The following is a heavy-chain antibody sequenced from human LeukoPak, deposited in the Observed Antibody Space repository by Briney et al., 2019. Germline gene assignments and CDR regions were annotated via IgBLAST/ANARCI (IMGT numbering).Heavy chain of an antibody. Sequence: ASVKVSCKASGYTFTGYYMHWVRQAPGQGLEWMGWINPNSGGTNYAQKFQGRVTMTRDTSTSTAYMELRSLRSDDTAVYYCAVGPAAAGIYWGQGTLVTVSS. J-gene: IGHJ4*02. CDR2: INPNSGGT. D-gene: IGHD6-13*01. V-gene: IGHV1-2*02. CDR3: AVGPAAAGIY. CDR1: GYTFTGYY.